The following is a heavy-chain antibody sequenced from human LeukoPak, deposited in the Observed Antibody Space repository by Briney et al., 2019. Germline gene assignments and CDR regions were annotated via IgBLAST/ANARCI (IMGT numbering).Heavy chain of an antibody. CDR1: GGTFSSYA. CDR2: TIPIFGTA. Sequence: SVKVSCKASGGTFSSYAISWVRQAPGQGLEWMGGTIPIFGTANYAQKFQGRVTITADESTSTAYMELSSLRSEDTAVYYCARVAYCSSTSCPFGAFDIWGQGTMVTVSS. J-gene: IGHJ3*02. V-gene: IGHV1-69*13. CDR3: ARVAYCSSTSCPFGAFDI. D-gene: IGHD2-2*01.